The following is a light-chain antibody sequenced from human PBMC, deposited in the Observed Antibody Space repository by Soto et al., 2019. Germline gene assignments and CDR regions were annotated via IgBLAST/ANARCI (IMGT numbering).Light chain of an antibody. J-gene: IGKJ5*01. CDR2: VAS. Sequence: ETVMTQSPATTSVSTGERVTLSCSASEYLSNKLAWYQQRPGQHPRLLIYVASTRSTGSPSRFSGSASGTEFTLTNSGLKYKDIGIYCCKQYNNSAPLTLGQGPLLE. V-gene: IGKV3-15*01. CDR3: KQYNNSAPLT. CDR1: EYLSNK.